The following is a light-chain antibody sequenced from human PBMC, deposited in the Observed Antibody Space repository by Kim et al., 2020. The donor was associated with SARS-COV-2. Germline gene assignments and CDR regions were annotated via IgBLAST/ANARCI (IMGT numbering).Light chain of an antibody. CDR1: RGISSY. CDR2: AAS. Sequence: SVGDRVTITCRASRGISSYLAWYQQKPGKAPKLLIYAASTLQNGVPSRFSGSGSGTDFTLTISGLQPEDFATYYCQQRDTYPRVTFGLGTRLEIK. CDR3: QQRDTYPRVT. V-gene: IGKV1-9*01. J-gene: IGKJ5*01.